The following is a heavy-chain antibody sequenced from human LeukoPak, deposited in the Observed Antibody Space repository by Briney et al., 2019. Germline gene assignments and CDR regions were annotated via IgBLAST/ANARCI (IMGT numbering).Heavy chain of an antibody. CDR1: GYSFTNYW. CDR2: IYPGDSDT. CDR3: ARRAGAKEFDY. Sequence: GESLKISCKGSGYSFTNYWIGWVRQMPGKGLEWMGIIYPGDSDTRYSSSFQGQVTISADKSISTAHLQWSSLKASDTAIYYCARRAGAKEFDYWGQGTLVTVSS. V-gene: IGHV5-51*01. D-gene: IGHD1-26*01. J-gene: IGHJ4*02.